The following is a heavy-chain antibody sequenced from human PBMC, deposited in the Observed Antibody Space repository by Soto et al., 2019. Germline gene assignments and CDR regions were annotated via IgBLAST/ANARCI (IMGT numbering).Heavy chain of an antibody. J-gene: IGHJ4*02. CDR1: GFTFSSYA. CDR3: ARDQGDNWNYGCDY. D-gene: IGHD1-7*01. Sequence: QVQLVESGGGVVQPGRSLRLSCAASGFTFSSYAMHWVRQAPGKGLEWVAVISYDGSNKYYADSVKGRFTISRDNSKNPLYLQMNSLRAEDTAVDYCARDQGDNWNYGCDYWGQGTLVTVSS. V-gene: IGHV3-30-3*01. CDR2: ISYDGSNK.